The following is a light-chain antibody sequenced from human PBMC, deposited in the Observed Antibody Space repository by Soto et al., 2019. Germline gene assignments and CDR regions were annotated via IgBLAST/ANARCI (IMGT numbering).Light chain of an antibody. CDR1: QSVSSY. CDR3: QQRSNCPFI. V-gene: IGKV3-11*01. CDR2: DAS. Sequence: EIELTQSPATLSLTPGERATLSCRASQSVSSYLAWYQQKPGQAPRLLIYDASNRATGIPARFGGSGSGTDFTLTISFLEPEDFAVYYCQQRSNCPFIFGPGTKVDIK. J-gene: IGKJ3*01.